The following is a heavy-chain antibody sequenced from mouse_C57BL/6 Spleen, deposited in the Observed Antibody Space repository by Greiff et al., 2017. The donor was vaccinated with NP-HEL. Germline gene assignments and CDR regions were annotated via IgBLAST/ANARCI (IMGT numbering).Heavy chain of an antibody. J-gene: IGHJ4*01. CDR1: GYTFTDYN. Sequence: EVHLQQSGPELVKPGASVKIPCKASGYTFTDYNMDWVKQSHGKSLEWIGDINPNNGGTIYNQKFKGKATLTVDKSSSTAYMELRSLTSEDTAVYYCARGLLRGNYYAMDYWGQGTSVTVSS. V-gene: IGHV1-18*01. D-gene: IGHD2-3*01. CDR2: INPNNGGT. CDR3: ARGLLRGNYYAMDY.